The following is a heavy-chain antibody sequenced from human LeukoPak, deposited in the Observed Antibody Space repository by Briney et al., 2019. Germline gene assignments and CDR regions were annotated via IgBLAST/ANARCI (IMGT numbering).Heavy chain of an antibody. D-gene: IGHD2-15*01. J-gene: IGHJ4*02. Sequence: SESLSLTCTVSGASSSFYYWTWLRQSPGKGLEWIGNIHTSGTTDYNPSLKSRVTMSIDTSKNQFSLRLSSVTAADTAVYYCARPGQSSWWVYFNYWGQGALVTVSS. V-gene: IGHV4-4*09. CDR1: GASSSFYY. CDR2: IHTSGTT. CDR3: ARPGQSSWWVYFNY.